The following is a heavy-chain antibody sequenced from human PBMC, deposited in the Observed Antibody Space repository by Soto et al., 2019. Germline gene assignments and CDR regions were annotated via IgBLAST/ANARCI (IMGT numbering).Heavy chain of an antibody. CDR3: ARDMGYSSSWYEYYYYGMDV. D-gene: IGHD6-13*01. CDR1: GGSISSYY. Sequence: SETLSLTCTVSGGSISSYYWSWIRQPPGKGLEWIGYIYYSGSTNYNPSLKSRVTISVDTSKNQFSLKLSSVTAADTAVYYCARDMGYSSSWYEYYYYGMDVRGQGTTVTVSS. CDR2: IYYSGST. V-gene: IGHV4-59*01. J-gene: IGHJ6*02.